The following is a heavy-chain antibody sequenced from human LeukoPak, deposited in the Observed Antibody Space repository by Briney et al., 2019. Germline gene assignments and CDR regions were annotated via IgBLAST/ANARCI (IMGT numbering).Heavy chain of an antibody. Sequence: GSSVKVSCKASGGTFSSYTISWVRQAPGQGLEWMGRIIPILGIGNYAQKFQGRVTITADKSTSTAYMELSSLRSEDTAVYYCARDRGYCSGGSCYTVDWGQGTLVTVSS. J-gene: IGHJ4*02. CDR1: GGTFSSYT. V-gene: IGHV1-69*04. CDR3: ARDRGYCSGGSCYTVD. CDR2: IIPILGIG. D-gene: IGHD2-15*01.